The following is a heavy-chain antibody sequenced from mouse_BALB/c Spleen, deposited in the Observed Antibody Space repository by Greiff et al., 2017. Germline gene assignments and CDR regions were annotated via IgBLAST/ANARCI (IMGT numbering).Heavy chain of an antibody. CDR3: ARRGTTVVSMDY. CDR1: GFTFSSYA. J-gene: IGHJ4*01. CDR2: ISSGGST. Sequence: EVQGVESGGGLVKPGGSLKLSCAASGFTFSSYAMSWVRQTPEKRLEWVASISSGGSTYYPDSVKGRFTNSRDNARNILYLQMSSLRSEDTAMYYCARRGTTVVSMDYWGQGTSVTVSS. V-gene: IGHV5-6-5*01. D-gene: IGHD1-1*01.